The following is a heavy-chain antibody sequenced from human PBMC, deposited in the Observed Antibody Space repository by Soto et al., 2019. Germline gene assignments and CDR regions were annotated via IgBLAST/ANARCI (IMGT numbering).Heavy chain of an antibody. V-gene: IGHV1-2*04. CDR2: INPNSGGA. Sequence: ASVKVSCKASGYTFTGYYMHWVRQAPGQGLEGMGWINPNSGGANYAQKFQGWVTMTRDTSISTAYMELSRLRSDETAVYYCARVGAGRGQDDALDIWGQGTMVTVSS. CDR3: ARVGAGRGQDDALDI. CDR1: GYTFTGYY. J-gene: IGHJ3*02.